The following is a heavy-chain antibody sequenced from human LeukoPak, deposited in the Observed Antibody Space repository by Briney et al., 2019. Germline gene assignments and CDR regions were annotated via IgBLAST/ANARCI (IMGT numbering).Heavy chain of an antibody. J-gene: IGHJ6*03. D-gene: IGHD1-26*01. CDR1: GGSFSGYY. Sequence: SETLSLTGAVYGGSFSGYYWSWIRRPPGKGLEWIGEINHSGSTNYNPSLKSRVTISVDTSKSQFSLKLSSVTAADTAVYYCARGELQGHYYYYYYMDVWGKGTTVTVSS. CDR2: INHSGST. CDR3: ARGELQGHYYYYYYMDV. V-gene: IGHV4-34*01.